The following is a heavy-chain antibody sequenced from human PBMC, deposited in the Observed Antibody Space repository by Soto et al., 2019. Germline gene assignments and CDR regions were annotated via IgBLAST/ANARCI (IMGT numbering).Heavy chain of an antibody. CDR1: GFTFSSYA. V-gene: IGHV3-23*01. D-gene: IGHD3-3*01. CDR3: AKGPTIFGVVIIACYYMDV. Sequence: EVQLLESGGGLVQPGGSLRLACAATGFTFSSYAMSWVRQAPGKGLEWVSSISGSGGSTHYADSMKGRFTISRDNSKNRLYLQMNSLRAEDTAVYYCAKGPTIFGVVIIACYYMDVWGKGTTVTVSS. CDR2: ISGSGGST. J-gene: IGHJ6*03.